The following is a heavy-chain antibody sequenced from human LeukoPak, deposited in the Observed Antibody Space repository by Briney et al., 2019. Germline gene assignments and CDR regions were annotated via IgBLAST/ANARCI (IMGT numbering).Heavy chain of an antibody. V-gene: IGHV4-39*01. J-gene: IGHJ6*03. Sequence: SETLSLTCTVSGGSINTANYYWGWLRQPPGKGLEWIGSIYYSETTYDNPSLKSRATISIETSKNQFSLRLSSVTASDTAVYYCARQRADYYYYYVDVWGEGTTVAVS. CDR2: IYYSETT. CDR1: GGSINTANYY. CDR3: ARQRADYYYYYVDV.